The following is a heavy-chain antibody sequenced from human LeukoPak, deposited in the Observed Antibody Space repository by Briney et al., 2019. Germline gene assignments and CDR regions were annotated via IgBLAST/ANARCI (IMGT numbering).Heavy chain of an antibody. CDR3: AKDRERGSGSYYNYYYYMDV. CDR2: IRYDGSNK. D-gene: IGHD1-26*01. Sequence: GGSLRLSCAASGFTFSDYGMHWVRQAPGKGLEWVAFIRYDGSNKYYADSVKGRFTISRDNSKNTLYLQMNSLRAEDTAVYYCAKDRERGSGSYYNYYYYMDVWGKGTTVTVSS. CDR1: GFTFSDYG. V-gene: IGHV3-30*02. J-gene: IGHJ6*03.